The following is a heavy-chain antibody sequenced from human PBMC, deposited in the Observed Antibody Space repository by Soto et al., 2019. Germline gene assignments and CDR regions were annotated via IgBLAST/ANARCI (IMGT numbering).Heavy chain of an antibody. CDR1: GGSIIDYY. D-gene: IGHD1-26*01. CDR3: ARQSGGYYYYGMDG. Sequence: QVQLQESGPGLVKPSETLSLTCTVSGGSIIDYYWSWIRQPPGKGLEWIGYIYYSGTTDYSPSLKSLVDKSVEPSKNHFHLKLSTVTAADSAIDYCARQSGGYYYYGMDGWGQGTTVTVS. J-gene: IGHJ6*02. V-gene: IGHV4-59*08. CDR2: IYYSGTT.